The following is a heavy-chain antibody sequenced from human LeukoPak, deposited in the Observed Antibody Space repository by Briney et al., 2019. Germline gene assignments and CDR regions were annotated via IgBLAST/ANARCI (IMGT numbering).Heavy chain of an antibody. CDR1: GFTFSSYA. D-gene: IGHD2-2*01. J-gene: IGHJ4*02. V-gene: IGHV3-23*01. Sequence: GRSLRLSCAASGFTFSSYAMSWVRQAPGKALEWVSAISGSGGSTYYADSVKGRFTISRDNSKNTLYLQMNSLRAEDTAVYYCARADIVVVPAAYFDYWGQGTLVTVSS. CDR2: ISGSGGST. CDR3: ARADIVVVPAAYFDY.